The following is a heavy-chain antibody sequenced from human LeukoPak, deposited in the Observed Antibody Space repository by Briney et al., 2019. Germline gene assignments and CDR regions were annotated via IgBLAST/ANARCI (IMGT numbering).Heavy chain of an antibody. CDR2: IKEDGSEK. CDR3: VRAGSYNWFDP. V-gene: IGHV3-7*01. J-gene: IGHJ5*02. Sequence: GGSLRLPCAASGFTFRSYWMSWVRQAPGKGLEWVANIKEDGSEKTYVDSVKGRFTISRDNAKNSLFLQMNSLRAEDTAIYYCVRAGSYNWFDPWGQGTLVPVSS. CDR1: GFTFRSYW.